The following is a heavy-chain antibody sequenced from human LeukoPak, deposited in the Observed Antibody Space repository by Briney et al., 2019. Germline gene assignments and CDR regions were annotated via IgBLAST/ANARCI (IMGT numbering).Heavy chain of an antibody. CDR2: IKSKTDGCTT. Sequence: GGSLRLSCAASGFIFSNAWMSGVRQAPGKGLEWVGRIKSKTDGCTTDYAAPEKGRFTISRDDAKNTMYLQMNSLKTEDTAVYYCTTDLRWELPPDDYWGQGTLVTVSS. J-gene: IGHJ4*02. V-gene: IGHV3-15*01. CDR1: GFIFSNAW. CDR3: TTDLRWELPPDDY. D-gene: IGHD1-26*01.